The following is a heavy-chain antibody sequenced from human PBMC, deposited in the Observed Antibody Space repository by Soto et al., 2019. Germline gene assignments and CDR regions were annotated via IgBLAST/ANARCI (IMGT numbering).Heavy chain of an antibody. D-gene: IGHD3-10*01. CDR3: AADLVLGSGSLGH. Sequence: EVHLVESGGGLVQPGGSLRLSCAASGLSFSDYGMHWVRQAPGKGLAWVSRIKTDGSETNYADSVRGRFTISRDNAKNLQHLQMHSLGVDDTAGYYCAADLVLGSGSLGHWRHGTLVTVSS. V-gene: IGHV3-74*01. J-gene: IGHJ4*01. CDR2: IKTDGSET. CDR1: GLSFSDYG.